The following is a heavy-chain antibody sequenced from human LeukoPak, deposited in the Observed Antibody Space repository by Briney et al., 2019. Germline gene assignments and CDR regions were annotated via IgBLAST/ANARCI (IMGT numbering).Heavy chain of an antibody. CDR1: GFKLDDYW. Sequence: PGGSLRLSCTASGFKLDDYWMNWVRQTPGKGLEWVAIIKQDGSEKFYVDSVKGRFIISRDNAKNSLTLQMNSVRAEDTGVYYCVTGRGDLWGQGTQVTVSS. CDR3: VTGRGDL. V-gene: IGHV3-7*01. CDR2: IKQDGSEK. J-gene: IGHJ5*02.